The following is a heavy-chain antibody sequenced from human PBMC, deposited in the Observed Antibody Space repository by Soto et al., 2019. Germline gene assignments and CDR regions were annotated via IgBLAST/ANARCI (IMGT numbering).Heavy chain of an antibody. CDR1: GFSFSSYA. V-gene: IGHV3-23*01. CDR3: AKGGFCSGGSCYSGLNWFDP. CDR2: ISGSGSNT. J-gene: IGHJ5*02. Sequence: PGGSLRLSCAASGFSFSSYAMNWVRQAPGMGLEWVSAISGSGSNTYYADSVKGRFTISRDNSKNTLYVQINSLRAEDTAIYYCAKGGFCSGGSCYSGLNWFDPWGQGTLVTVSS. D-gene: IGHD2-15*01.